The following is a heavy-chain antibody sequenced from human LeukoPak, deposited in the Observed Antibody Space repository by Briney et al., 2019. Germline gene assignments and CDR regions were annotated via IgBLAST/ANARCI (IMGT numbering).Heavy chain of an antibody. V-gene: IGHV3-48*02. CDR3: AKVRGITMVRGVCDY. CDR2: ISSSSSTI. Sequence: PGGSLRLSCAASGFTFSSYSMNWVRQAPGKGLEWVSYISSSSSTIYYADSVKGRFTISRDNAKNSVYLQMNSLRDEDTAVYYCAKVRGITMVRGVCDYWGQGTLVTVSS. J-gene: IGHJ4*02. D-gene: IGHD3-10*01. CDR1: GFTFSSYS.